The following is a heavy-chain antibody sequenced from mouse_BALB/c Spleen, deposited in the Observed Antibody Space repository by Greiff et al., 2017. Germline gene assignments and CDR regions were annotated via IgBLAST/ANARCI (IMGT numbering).Heavy chain of an antibody. Sequence: QVQLKESGPGLVAPSQSLSITCTVSGFSLTGYGVNWVRQPPGKGLEWLGMIWGDGSTDYNSALKSRLSISTDNSKSQVFLKMNSLQTDDTARYYFARAAYAMDYWGQGTSVTVSA. CDR2: IWGDGST. J-gene: IGHJ4*01. CDR3: ARAAYAMDY. CDR1: GFSLTGYG. V-gene: IGHV2-6-7*01.